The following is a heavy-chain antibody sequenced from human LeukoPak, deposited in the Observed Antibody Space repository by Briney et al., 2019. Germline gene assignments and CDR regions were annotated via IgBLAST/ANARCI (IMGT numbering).Heavy chain of an antibody. CDR3: AGGSQWLAFDS. CDR2: YYNSGST. D-gene: IGHD6-19*01. J-gene: IGHJ4*02. Sequence: SETLPLTCTVSGGSIRSYYWGWIRQPPGKGLEWIGSYYNSGSTNYNPSLNRRVSMSADLSKNQLSLNLNSVTAADTAVYYCAGGSQWLAFDSWGQGTLVSVSS. CDR1: GGSIRSYY. V-gene: IGHV4-59*08.